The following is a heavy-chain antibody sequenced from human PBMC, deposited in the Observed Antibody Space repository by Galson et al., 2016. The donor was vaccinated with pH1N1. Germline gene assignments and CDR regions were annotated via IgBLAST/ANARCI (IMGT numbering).Heavy chain of an antibody. Sequence: LRLSCAASGFIFSSYWMTWVRQAPGKGLEWVANIKQDGSDKYYVDSVKGRFTISRDNPMTSLYLQMNSLRVEDTAVYYCARMVGGSYYVEYWGQGTLVTVSS. CDR1: GFIFSSYW. CDR2: IKQDGSDK. D-gene: IGHD1-26*01. CDR3: ARMVGGSYYVEY. V-gene: IGHV3-7*01. J-gene: IGHJ4*02.